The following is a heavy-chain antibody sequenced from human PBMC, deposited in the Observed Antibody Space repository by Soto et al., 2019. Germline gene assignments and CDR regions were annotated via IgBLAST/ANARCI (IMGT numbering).Heavy chain of an antibody. CDR3: ARAACNHSPTDFDY. Sequence: SETLSLTCTVAGGSISSYYWSWILRPPGKGLEWIGYICYSGSTNYNPSLKRRGTISVDTSKLQFALKLSSVTAAATALYSCARAACNHSPTDFDYWGQGTLVTAST. J-gene: IGHJ4*02. CDR2: ICYSGST. V-gene: IGHV4-59*01. CDR1: GGSISSYY.